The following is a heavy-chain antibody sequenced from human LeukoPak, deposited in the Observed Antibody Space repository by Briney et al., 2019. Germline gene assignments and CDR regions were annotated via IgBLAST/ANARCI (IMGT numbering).Heavy chain of an antibody. CDR3: ARLTYTYYYDSSTYSF. CDR1: GGSVSSTTYY. D-gene: IGHD3-22*01. CDR2: INYSGST. J-gene: IGHJ4*02. V-gene: IGHV4-39*01. Sequence: SETLSLTCTVSGGSVSSTTYYWSWIRQPPGKGLEWIASINYSGSTYYNPSLKSRVTISVDTSENQFSLKLSSVTAADTAVYYCARLTYTYYYDSSTYSFWGQGTLVTVSS.